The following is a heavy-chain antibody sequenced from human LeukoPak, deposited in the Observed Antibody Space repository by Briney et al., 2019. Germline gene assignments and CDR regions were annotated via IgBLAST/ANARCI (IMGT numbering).Heavy chain of an antibody. CDR2: IIPIFGTA. V-gene: IGHV1-69*06. D-gene: IGHD4-17*01. CDR3: ARDRETTVTTYYYYYMDV. CDR1: GGTFSSYA. J-gene: IGHJ6*03. Sequence: GASVKVSCKASGGTFSSYAISWVRQAPGQGLEWMGGIIPIFGTANYAQKFQGRVTITADKSTSTAYMELSSLRSEDTAVYYCARDRETTVTTYYYYYMDVWGKGTTVTVSS.